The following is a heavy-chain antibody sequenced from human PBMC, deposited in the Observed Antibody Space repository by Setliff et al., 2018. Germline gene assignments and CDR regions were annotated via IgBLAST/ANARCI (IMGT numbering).Heavy chain of an antibody. CDR2: FYSFGSI. J-gene: IGHJ3*02. Sequence: SETLSLTCSVSGGSITSGGGFYWAWIRQPPGKELEWIGSFYSFGSIYYSPSLKNRVTISIDTSKNQFSLKVTSVTAADTAVYYCASRSGVVEDPPRQVILDDGFDIWGQGTMVTVSS. CDR1: GGSITSGGGFY. D-gene: IGHD2-15*01. V-gene: IGHV4-39*01. CDR3: ASRSGVVEDPPRQVILDDGFDI.